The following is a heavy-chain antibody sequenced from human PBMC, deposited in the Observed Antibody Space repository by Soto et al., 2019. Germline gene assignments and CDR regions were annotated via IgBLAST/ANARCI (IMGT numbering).Heavy chain of an antibody. CDR3: ARGGGPYVWFNEF. V-gene: IGHV1-69*13. CDR1: GYTFTSYD. Sequence: ASVKVSCKASGYTFTSYDISWVRQAPGQGLEWMGGIIPVFGTTNYAQKFQGRVTITADESTNTAYMELSSLTSDDTAMYYCARGGGPYVWFNEFWGQGTQVTVSS. D-gene: IGHD3-16*01. J-gene: IGHJ4*02. CDR2: IIPVFGTT.